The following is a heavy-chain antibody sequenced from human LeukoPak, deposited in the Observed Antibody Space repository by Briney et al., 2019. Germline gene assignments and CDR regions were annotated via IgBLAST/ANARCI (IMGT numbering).Heavy chain of an antibody. V-gene: IGHV1-69*13. J-gene: IGHJ6*02. CDR3: ARAMVRGVIWFSGMDV. CDR1: GGTFSSYA. Sequence: ASVKVSCKASGGTFSSYAISWVRQAPGQGLEWMGGIIPIFGTANYAQKFQGSVTITADESTSTAYMELSSLRSEDTAVYYCARAMVRGVIWFSGMDVWGQGTTVTVSS. D-gene: IGHD3-10*01. CDR2: IIPIFGTA.